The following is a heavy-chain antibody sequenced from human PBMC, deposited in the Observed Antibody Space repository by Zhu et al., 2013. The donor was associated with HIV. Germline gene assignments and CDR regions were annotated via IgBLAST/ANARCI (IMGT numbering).Heavy chain of an antibody. D-gene: IGHD1-26*01. V-gene: IGHV4-34*01. J-gene: IGHJ5*02. Sequence: QVQLQQWGAGLLKPSETLSLTCGVFGGSFSGYFWTWIRQPPGKGLEWIGEINHDGSTNYNPSLKSRVTLSVDTSKNQFSLEMRSLTDADTAFYYCARVRVGATPWGQGTLVTVSS. CDR2: INHDGST. CDR3: ARVRVGATP. CDR1: GGSFSGYF.